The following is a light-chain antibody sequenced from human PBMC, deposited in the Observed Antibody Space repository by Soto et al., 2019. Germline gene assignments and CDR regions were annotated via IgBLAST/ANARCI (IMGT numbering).Light chain of an antibody. CDR1: QSVSSSY. V-gene: IGKV3-20*01. CDR2: GAS. J-gene: IGKJ4*01. CDR3: QQYGSSPLT. Sequence: EIVLTQSPGTLSLSPGERATLSCRARQSVSSSYLAWYQQKPGQAPRLVIYGASKRAIGIPDRFSGSGSGTEFTLTISRLEPEDCAVYYCQQYGSSPLTFGGGTKVEIK.